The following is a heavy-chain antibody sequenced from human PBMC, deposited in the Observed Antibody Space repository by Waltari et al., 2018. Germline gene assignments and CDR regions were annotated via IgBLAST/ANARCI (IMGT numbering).Heavy chain of an antibody. J-gene: IGHJ6*02. D-gene: IGHD2-15*01. CDR1: GFTFSSYS. Sequence: EVQLVESGGGLVKPGGSLRLSCAASGFTFSSYSMNWVRQAPGKGLEWVSSISSSSSYIYYADSVMGRFTISRDNAKNSLYLQRNSLRAEDTAGYYCARDARYCSGGSCPYYYYGMDVWGQGTTVTVSS. CDR3: ARDARYCSGGSCPYYYYGMDV. CDR2: ISSSSSYI. V-gene: IGHV3-21*01.